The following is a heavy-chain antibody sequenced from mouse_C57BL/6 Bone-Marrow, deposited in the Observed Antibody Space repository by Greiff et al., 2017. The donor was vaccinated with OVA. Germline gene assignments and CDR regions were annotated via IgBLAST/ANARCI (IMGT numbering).Heavy chain of an antibody. CDR2: IYWDDDK. D-gene: IGHD2-2*01. J-gene: IGHJ4*01. CDR3: ARLYYGYDVRGYAMDY. Sequence: QVTLKVSGPGILQSSQTLSLTCSFSGFSLSTSGMGVSWIRQPSGKGLEWLAHIYWDDDKRYNPSLKSRLTISKDTSRNQVFLKITSVDTADTATYYCARLYYGYDVRGYAMDYWGQGTSVTVSS. V-gene: IGHV8-12*01. CDR1: GFSLSTSGMG.